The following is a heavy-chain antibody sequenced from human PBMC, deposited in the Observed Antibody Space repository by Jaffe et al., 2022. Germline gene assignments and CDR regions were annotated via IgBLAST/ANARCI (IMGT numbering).Heavy chain of an antibody. V-gene: IGHV4-38-2*01. CDR1: GYSISSGYY. J-gene: IGHJ4*02. D-gene: IGHD2-21*02. Sequence: QVQLQESGPGLVKPSETLSLTCAVSGYSISSGYYWGWIRQPPGKGLEWIGSIYHSGSTYYNPSLKSRVTISVDTSKNQFSLKLSSVTAADTAVYYCARPRVKGTATGYDYWGQGTLVTVSS. CDR3: ARPRVKGTATGYDY. CDR2: IYHSGST.